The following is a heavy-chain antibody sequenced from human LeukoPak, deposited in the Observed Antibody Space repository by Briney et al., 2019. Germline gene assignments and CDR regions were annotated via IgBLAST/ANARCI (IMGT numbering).Heavy chain of an antibody. CDR3: ARDERITEPWSCWYFDL. D-gene: IGHD3-16*01. CDR2: ISSSSSYI. Sequence: GGSLRLSCAASGFTFSSYSMNWVRQTPGRGLEWVSSISSSSSYIYYADSVKGRFTISRDNAKNSLYLQMNSLRAEDTAVYYCARDERITEPWSCWYFDLWGRGTLVTVSS. J-gene: IGHJ2*01. CDR1: GFTFSSYS. V-gene: IGHV3-21*01.